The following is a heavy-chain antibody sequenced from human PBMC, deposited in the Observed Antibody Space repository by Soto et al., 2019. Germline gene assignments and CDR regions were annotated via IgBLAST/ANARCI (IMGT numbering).Heavy chain of an antibody. Sequence: EVQLVESGGGLVQPGGSLRLSCAASGFTFSSYSMNCVRPAPGKGLEWVSYISSSSSTIYYADSVKGRFTISRDNAKNSLYLQMNSLRAEDTAVYYCARDRYYGSGSYYFDYWGQGTLVTVSS. J-gene: IGHJ4*02. CDR2: ISSSSSTI. D-gene: IGHD3-10*01. CDR1: GFTFSSYS. V-gene: IGHV3-48*01. CDR3: ARDRYYGSGSYYFDY.